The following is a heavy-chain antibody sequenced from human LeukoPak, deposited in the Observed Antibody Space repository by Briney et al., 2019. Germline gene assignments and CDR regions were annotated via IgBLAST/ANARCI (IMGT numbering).Heavy chain of an antibody. CDR2: IKQDGSEK. CDR3: ASVGGSVDY. J-gene: IGHJ4*02. V-gene: IGHV3-7*01. Sequence: GGSLRLSCAVSGFTFSSYWMSWVRQAPGKGLEWVANIKQDGSEKYYVDSVKGRFTISRDNAKNSLYLQMNSLRAEDTAVYYCASVGGSVDYWGQGTLVTVSS. D-gene: IGHD3-3*01. CDR1: GFTFSSYW.